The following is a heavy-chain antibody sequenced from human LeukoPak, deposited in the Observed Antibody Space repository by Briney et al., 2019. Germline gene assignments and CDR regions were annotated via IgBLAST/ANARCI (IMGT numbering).Heavy chain of an antibody. CDR2: ISGSSSNV. CDR3: ARGFRDTAMFLDY. V-gene: IGHV3-48*03. CDR1: GFTFSSYE. J-gene: IGHJ4*02. Sequence: PGGSLRLSCAASGFTFSSYEMNWVRLAPGKGLEWISAISGSSSNVYYAASVRGRFTISRDNAENSLYLQLNTMRAEDTAVYYCARGFRDTAMFLDYWGQGTLVTVSS. D-gene: IGHD5-18*01.